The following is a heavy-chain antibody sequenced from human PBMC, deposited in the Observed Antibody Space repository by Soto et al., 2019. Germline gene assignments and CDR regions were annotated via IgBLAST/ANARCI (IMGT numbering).Heavy chain of an antibody. CDR3: ARRYSSRWYRTYYYYGMDV. CDR1: GYTFTDYW. CDR2: IYPGDSDT. V-gene: IGHV5-51*01. J-gene: IGHJ6*02. Sequence: PGESLKISCRGSGYTFTDYWIGWVRQMPGKGLEWMGIIYPGDSDTRYSPSFQGQVTISADKSISTAYLQWSSLRSEDTAVYYCARRYSSRWYRTYYYYGMDVWGQGTTVTAP. D-gene: IGHD6-13*01.